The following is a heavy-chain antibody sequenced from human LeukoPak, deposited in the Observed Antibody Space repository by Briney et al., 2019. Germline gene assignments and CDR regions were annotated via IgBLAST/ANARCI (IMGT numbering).Heavy chain of an antibody. CDR1: GFTFSSYS. CDR3: ARDRAGLRLGELSFYDY. Sequence: GGSLRLSCAASGFTFSSYSMNWVRQAPGKGLEWVSSISSSSSYIYYADSVKGRFTISRDNAKNSLYLQMNSLRAEDTAVYYCARDRAGLRLGELSFYDYWGQGTLVTVSS. V-gene: IGHV3-21*01. CDR2: ISSSSSYI. J-gene: IGHJ4*02. D-gene: IGHD3-16*02.